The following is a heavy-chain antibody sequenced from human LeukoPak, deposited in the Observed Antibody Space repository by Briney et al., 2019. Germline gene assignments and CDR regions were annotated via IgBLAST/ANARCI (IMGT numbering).Heavy chain of an antibody. CDR1: VGTLISYA. V-gene: IGHV1-69*05. D-gene: IGHD2-2*01. CDR2: IIPILGTA. Sequence: ASVTVSSKASVGTLISYAISWVRQAPGQGGEWMGGIIPILGTANYAQKFQGRVKITTDESTSTAYMELSSLRSEDTAVYYCARDQKSCSSTSCYPGENWFDSWGQGTLVTVSS. J-gene: IGHJ5*01. CDR3: ARDQKSCSSTSCYPGENWFDS.